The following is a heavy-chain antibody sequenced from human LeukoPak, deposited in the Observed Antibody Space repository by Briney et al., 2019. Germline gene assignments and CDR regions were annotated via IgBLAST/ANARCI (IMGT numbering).Heavy chain of an antibody. CDR3: TLHVEMATFYIPYYFDY. D-gene: IGHD5-24*01. V-gene: IGHV3-49*04. CDR2: IRSKAYGGTT. J-gene: IGHJ4*02. CDR1: GFTFGDYA. Sequence: GGSLRLSCTASGFTFGDYAMSWVRQDAGEGLGWVGFIRSKAYGGTTEYAASVKGRFTISRDDSTRIAYLQMNSLTTEATAVYYCTLHVEMATFYIPYYFDYWGQGTLVTVSS.